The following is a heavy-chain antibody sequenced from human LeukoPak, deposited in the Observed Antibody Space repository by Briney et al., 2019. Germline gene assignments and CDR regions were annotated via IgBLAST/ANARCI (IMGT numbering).Heavy chain of an antibody. V-gene: IGHV4-59*01. D-gene: IGHD6-13*01. J-gene: IGHJ2*01. CDR2: IYYSGST. CDR1: GGSFSGYY. CDR3: ARINYSRSYDYWYFDL. Sequence: PSETLSLTCAVYGGSFSGYYWSWIRQPPGKGLEWIGYIYYSGSTNYNPSLKSRVTISVDTSKNQFSLKLSSVTAADTAVYYCARINYSRSYDYWYFDLWGRGTLVTVSS.